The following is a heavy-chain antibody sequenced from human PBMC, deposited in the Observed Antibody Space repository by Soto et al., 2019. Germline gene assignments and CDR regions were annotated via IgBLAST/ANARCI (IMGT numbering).Heavy chain of an antibody. J-gene: IGHJ6*01. CDR2: INHSGST. D-gene: IGHD6-13*01. CDR1: VRSFSGYY. CDR3: ARGGKAAAGTGVSGMDV. V-gene: IGHV4-34*01. Sequence: SETLSLTGAVYVRSFSGYYWSWIRQPPGKGLEWIGEINHSGSTNYNPSLKSRVTISVDTSKNQFSLKLSSVTAADTAVYYCARGGKAAAGTGVSGMDVWGQGTTVTVYS.